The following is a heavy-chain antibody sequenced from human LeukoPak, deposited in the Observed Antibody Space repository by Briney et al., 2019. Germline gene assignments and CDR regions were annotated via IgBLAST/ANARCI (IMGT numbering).Heavy chain of an antibody. CDR1: GFTVSTYY. CDR2: IYSGGST. Sequence: GGSLRLSCAASGFTVSTYYMTWVRQAPGKGLECVSVIYSGGSTYYADSVKGRFTVSRDNSKNTLYLQMNSLRAEDTAMYYCARGLGYCTSTTCLLPFDYWGQGTMVTVSS. V-gene: IGHV3-53*01. D-gene: IGHD2-2*01. CDR3: ARGLGYCTSTTCLLPFDY. J-gene: IGHJ4*02.